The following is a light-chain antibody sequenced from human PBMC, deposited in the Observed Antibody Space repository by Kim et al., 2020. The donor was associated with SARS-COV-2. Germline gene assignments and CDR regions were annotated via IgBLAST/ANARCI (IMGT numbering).Light chain of an antibody. Sequence: STGDRVTITCRASQGISSYLAWYQQKPGKAPKLLIYAASTLQSGVPSRFSGSGSGTDFTLTISCLQSEDFATYYCQQYYSYPGVTFGQGTRLEIK. CDR2: AAS. J-gene: IGKJ5*01. CDR3: QQYYSYPGVT. V-gene: IGKV1-8*01. CDR1: QGISSY.